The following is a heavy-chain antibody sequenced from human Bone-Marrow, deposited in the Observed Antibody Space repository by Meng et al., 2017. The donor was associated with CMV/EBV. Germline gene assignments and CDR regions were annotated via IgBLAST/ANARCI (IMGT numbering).Heavy chain of an antibody. CDR2: IYYSGST. D-gene: IGHD2-2*01. CDR3: ARLYCSSTSCYAATLDY. Sequence: SETLSLTCTVSGGSISSSSYYWGWIRQPPGKGLEWIGSIYYSGSTNYNPSLKSRVTISVDTSKNQFSLKLSSVTAADTAVYYCARLYCSSTSCYAATLDYWAQGTLDTFSS. V-gene: IGHV4-39*01. CDR1: GGSISSSSYY. J-gene: IGHJ4*02.